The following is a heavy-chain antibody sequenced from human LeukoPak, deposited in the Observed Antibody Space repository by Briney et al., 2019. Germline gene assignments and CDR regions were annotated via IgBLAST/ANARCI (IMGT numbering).Heavy chain of an antibody. J-gene: IGHJ4*02. CDR1: GFTFSSYG. D-gene: IGHD6-19*01. CDR3: AKDNSGWAFDY. Sequence: GGSLRLSCAASGFTFSSYGMHWVRQAPGKRLEWMAFTRYDGSEKWYADSVKGRFTISRDNSKNTLYLQMSTLRPEDTAVYYCAKDNSGWAFDYWGQGTLVTVSS. CDR2: TRYDGSEK. V-gene: IGHV3-30*02.